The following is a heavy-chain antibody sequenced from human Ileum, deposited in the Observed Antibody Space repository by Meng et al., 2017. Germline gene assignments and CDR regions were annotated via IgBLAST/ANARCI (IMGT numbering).Heavy chain of an antibody. CDR2: IKQDGSEK. CDR3: ARDAYRKTYDYYYDSSGYPYFDY. CDR1: GFTFSSYW. Sequence: GESLKISCAASGFTFSSYWMSWVRQAPGKGLEWVANIKQDGSEKYYVDSVKGRFTISRDNAKNSLYLQMNSLRAEDTAVYYCARDAYRKTYDYYYDSSGYPYFDYWGQGTLVTVSS. J-gene: IGHJ4*02. D-gene: IGHD3-22*01. V-gene: IGHV3-7*01.